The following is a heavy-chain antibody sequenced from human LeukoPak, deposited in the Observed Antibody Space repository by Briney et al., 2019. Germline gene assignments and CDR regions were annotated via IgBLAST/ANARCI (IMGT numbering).Heavy chain of an antibody. CDR3: ARTVTPRYYYYGMDV. Sequence: SVKVSCKASGYTFTSYAISWVRQAPGQGLEWMGGIIPIFGTANYAQKFQGRVTITADESTSTAYMELSSLRSEDTAVYYCARTVTPRYYYYGMDVWGQGTTVTVSS. CDR1: GYTFTSYA. CDR2: IIPIFGTA. J-gene: IGHJ6*02. D-gene: IGHD4-17*01. V-gene: IGHV1-69*13.